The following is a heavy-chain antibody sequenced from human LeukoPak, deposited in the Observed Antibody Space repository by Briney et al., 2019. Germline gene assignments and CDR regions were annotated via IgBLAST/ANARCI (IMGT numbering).Heavy chain of an antibody. CDR3: ARSPHIVVSDY. V-gene: IGHV3-11*03. D-gene: IGHD2-21*01. Sequence: GGSLRLSCAAPGFTFSDYYMSWIRQAPGKGLEWVSYISSSSSYTNYADSVKGRFTISRDNAKNSLYLQMNSLRAEDTAVYYCARSPHIVVSDYWGQGTLVTVSS. CDR1: GFTFSDYY. J-gene: IGHJ4*02. CDR2: ISSSSSYT.